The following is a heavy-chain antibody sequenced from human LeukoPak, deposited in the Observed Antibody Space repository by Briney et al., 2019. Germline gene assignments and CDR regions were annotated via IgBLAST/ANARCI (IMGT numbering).Heavy chain of an antibody. Sequence: SETLSLTCAVSGGSISSGGYSWSWIRQPPGKGLEWIGYIYHSGSTNYNPSLKSRVTMSVDTSKNQFSLKLSSVTAADTAVYYCARSTSGGAFDIWGQGTMVTVSS. J-gene: IGHJ3*02. CDR3: ARSTSGGAFDI. V-gene: IGHV4-30-2*01. CDR1: GGSISSGGYS. D-gene: IGHD3-16*01. CDR2: IYHSGST.